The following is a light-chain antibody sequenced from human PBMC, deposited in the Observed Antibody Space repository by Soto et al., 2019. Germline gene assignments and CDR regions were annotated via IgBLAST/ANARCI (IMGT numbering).Light chain of an antibody. V-gene: IGKV4-1*01. Sequence: DIVMTQSPDSLAVSLGERATINCKSSQSVLYSSNNKNYLAWYQQKPGQPPKLLISWASTRESGVPDRFSGSGSETDFTLSISSLQAEDVAVYYXQQYYTASRAFGQGTKVEIK. CDR2: WAS. J-gene: IGKJ1*01. CDR1: QSVLYSSNNKNY. CDR3: QQYYTASRA.